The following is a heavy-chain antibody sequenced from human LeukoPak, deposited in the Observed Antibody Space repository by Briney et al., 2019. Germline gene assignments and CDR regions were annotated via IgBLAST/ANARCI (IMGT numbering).Heavy chain of an antibody. CDR1: GGSISSGSYY. CDR2: IYYSGTT. Sequence: PSETLSLTCTVSGGSISSGSYYWSWIRQPPGKGLEWIGYIYYSGTTDYHPSLKSRVTISVDTSKSQFSLKLSSVTAADTAVYYCARVHRARRAPLHYYYYTDVWGKGTTVTISS. V-gene: IGHV4-61*01. CDR3: ARVHRARRAPLHYYYYTDV. J-gene: IGHJ6*03.